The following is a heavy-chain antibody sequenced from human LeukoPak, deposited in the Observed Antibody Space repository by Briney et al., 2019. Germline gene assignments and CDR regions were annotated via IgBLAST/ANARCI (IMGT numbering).Heavy chain of an antibody. D-gene: IGHD5-18*01. CDR1: GGSISSSNYY. CDR2: IYYSGST. V-gene: IGHV4-39*01. Sequence: SETLSLTCTVSGGSISSSNYYWGWIRQPPGKGLEWIGSIYYSGSTYYNPSLKSRVTISVDTSKNQFSLKLSSVTAADTAVYYCARLAYSYGSVDYWGQGALVTVSS. CDR3: ARLAYSYGSVDY. J-gene: IGHJ4*02.